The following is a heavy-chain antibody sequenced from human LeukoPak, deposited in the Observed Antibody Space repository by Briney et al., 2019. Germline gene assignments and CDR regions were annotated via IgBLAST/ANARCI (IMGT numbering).Heavy chain of an antibody. V-gene: IGHV4-30-2*01. CDR1: GGSISSGGYY. Sequence: PSETLSLTCTVSGGSISSGGYYWSWIRQPPGKGLEWIGYIYHSGSTYYNPSLKSRVTISVDRSKNQFSLKLSSVTAADTAVYYCASYYYDSSGYYYDRAFDIWGQGTMVTVSS. CDR3: ASYYYDSSGYYYDRAFDI. D-gene: IGHD3-22*01. J-gene: IGHJ3*02. CDR2: IYHSGST.